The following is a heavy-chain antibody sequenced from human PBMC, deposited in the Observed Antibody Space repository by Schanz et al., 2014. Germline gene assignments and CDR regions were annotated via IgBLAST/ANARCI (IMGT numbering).Heavy chain of an antibody. CDR1: GFTFSSYG. V-gene: IGHV3-7*01. D-gene: IGHD7-27*01. CDR2: IKKDGSEN. J-gene: IGHJ4*02. Sequence: VQLVESGGGVVQPGRSLRLSCAASGFTFSSYGMHWVRQAPGKGLEWVANIKKDGSENYYADSVKGRFTISRDNAKNSLYLQMNSLRPEDTAVYYCAKYGGELGVSFEYWGQGTLVTVSS. CDR3: AKYGGELGVSFEY.